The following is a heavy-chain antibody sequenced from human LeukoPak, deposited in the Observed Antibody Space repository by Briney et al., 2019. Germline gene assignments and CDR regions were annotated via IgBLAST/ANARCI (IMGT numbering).Heavy chain of an antibody. Sequence: PGGSLRLSCAASGFTFSSYSMNWVRQAPGKGLEWVSSISSSSSYIYYADSVKGRFTISRDNAKNSLYLQMNSLRAEYTAVYYCARGKTYYYDSSGYPLDYWGQGTLVTVSS. CDR1: GFTFSSYS. CDR3: ARGKTYYYDSSGYPLDY. CDR2: ISSSSSYI. V-gene: IGHV3-21*01. J-gene: IGHJ4*02. D-gene: IGHD3-22*01.